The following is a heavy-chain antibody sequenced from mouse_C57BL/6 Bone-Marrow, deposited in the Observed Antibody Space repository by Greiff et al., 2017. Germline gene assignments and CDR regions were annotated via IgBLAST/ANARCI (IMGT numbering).Heavy chain of an antibody. CDR1: GYTFTSYG. CDR3: ASRELIYDYGRPWYFDV. Sequence: QVQLQQSGAELARPGASVKLSCTASGYTFTSYGISWVKQRTGQGLEWIGAIYPRSGNTYYNEKFKGKATLPADKSSSTAYMELRSLTSEDSAVYFCASRELIYDYGRPWYFDVWGTGTTVTVSA. CDR2: IYPRSGNT. V-gene: IGHV1-81*01. D-gene: IGHD1-1*01. J-gene: IGHJ1*03.